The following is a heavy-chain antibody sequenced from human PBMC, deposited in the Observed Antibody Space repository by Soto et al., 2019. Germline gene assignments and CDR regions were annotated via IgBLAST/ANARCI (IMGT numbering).Heavy chain of an antibody. V-gene: IGHV3-48*01. Sequence: EVQLVESGGGLVQPGGSLRLSCAASGFTFSSYSMNWVRQAPGKGLEWVSYISSSSSTIYYADSVKGRFTISRDNAKNSLYLQMNSLRAEDTAVYYCARDRGQWVTTTSWYFDLWGRGTLVTVSS. CDR2: ISSSSSTI. CDR1: GFTFSSYS. CDR3: ARDRGQWVTTTSWYFDL. J-gene: IGHJ2*01. D-gene: IGHD4-17*01.